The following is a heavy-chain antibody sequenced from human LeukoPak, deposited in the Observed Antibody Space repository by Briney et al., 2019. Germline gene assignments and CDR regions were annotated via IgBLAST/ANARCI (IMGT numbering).Heavy chain of an antibody. CDR3: AIDFDYYGSGSYYSLDY. CDR1: GFTFSSYS. J-gene: IGHJ4*02. V-gene: IGHV3-21*01. CDR2: ISSSSSYI. D-gene: IGHD3-10*01. Sequence: PGGSLRLSCAACGFTFSSYSMNWVRQAPGKGLEWASSISSSSSYIYYADSVKGRFTISRDNAKNSLYLQMNSLRAEDTAVYYCAIDFDYYGSGSYYSLDYWGQGTLVTVSS.